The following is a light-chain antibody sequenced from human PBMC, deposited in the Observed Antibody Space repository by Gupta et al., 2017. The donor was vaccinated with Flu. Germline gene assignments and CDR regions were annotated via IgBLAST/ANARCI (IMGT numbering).Light chain of an antibody. CDR3: CSYAGSSTWV. CDR1: SSDVGTYNL. V-gene: IGLV2-23*02. CDR2: EVS. Sequence: QSALTQPASVSGSPGQSITISCTGTSSDVGTYNLVSWYQHHPGKVPTLLIYEVSKRPSGVAYRFSGSKSGNTASLTISGHQTDDDAYYYCCSYAGSSTWVFGTGTKVTVL. J-gene: IGLJ1*01.